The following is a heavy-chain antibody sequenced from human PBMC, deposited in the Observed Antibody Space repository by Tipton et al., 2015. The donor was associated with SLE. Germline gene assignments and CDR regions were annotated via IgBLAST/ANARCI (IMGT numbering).Heavy chain of an antibody. V-gene: IGHV3-11*06. J-gene: IGHJ4*02. CDR1: GFTFSDYY. D-gene: IGHD4-17*01. CDR3: AITTTMTNYIDY. Sequence: SLRLSCAASGFTFSDYYMSWIRQAPGKGLEWVSYISSSSSYTNYADSVKGRFTISRDNSKNTLYLQMNSLRGEDTAVYYCAITTTMTNYIDYWGQGTLVTVSS. CDR2: ISSSSSYT.